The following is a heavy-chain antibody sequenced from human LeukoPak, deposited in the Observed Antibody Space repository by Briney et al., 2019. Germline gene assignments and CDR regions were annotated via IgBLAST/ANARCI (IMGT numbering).Heavy chain of an antibody. CDR3: ARHSSGSSRDDY. V-gene: IGHV4-30-2*03. Sequence: SQTLSLTCAVSGGSINSGGHSWSWVRQPPGKGLEWIGYIYYSGSTKYNPSLKSRVTMSVDTSKNQFSLNLSSVTAADTAVYYCARHSSGSSRDDYWGQGTLVTVSS. CDR2: IYYSGST. D-gene: IGHD1-26*01. J-gene: IGHJ4*02. CDR1: GGSINSGGHS.